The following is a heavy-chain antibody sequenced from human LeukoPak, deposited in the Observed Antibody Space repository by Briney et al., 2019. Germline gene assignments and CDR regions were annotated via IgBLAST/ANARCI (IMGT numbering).Heavy chain of an antibody. CDR1: GYTFTTHA. J-gene: IGHJ4*02. D-gene: IGHD3-16*01. Sequence: ASVKVSCKASGYTFTTHAIHWVRQAPGQSLEWMGWINAGVGSTMYSQKFQGRVAFTRDTSATTAYMELSSLTSEDTAVYYCASHLWGHYRPDYWGQGTLVTVSS. CDR2: INAGVGST. CDR3: ASHLWGHYRPDY. V-gene: IGHV1-3*01.